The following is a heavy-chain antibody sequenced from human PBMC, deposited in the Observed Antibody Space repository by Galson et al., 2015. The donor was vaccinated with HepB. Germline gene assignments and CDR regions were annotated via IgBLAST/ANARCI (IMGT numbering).Heavy chain of an antibody. V-gene: IGHV3-33*01. CDR3: ARDSWRPDPRIYYYYYGMDV. CDR2: IWYDGSNK. J-gene: IGHJ6*02. CDR1: GFTFSSYG. Sequence: LRLSCAASGFTFSSYGMHWVRQAPGKGLEWVAVIWYDGSNKYYADSVKGRFTISRDNSKNTLYLQMNSLRAEDTAVYYCARDSWRPDPRIYYYYYGMDVWGQGTTVTVSS. D-gene: IGHD3-3*01.